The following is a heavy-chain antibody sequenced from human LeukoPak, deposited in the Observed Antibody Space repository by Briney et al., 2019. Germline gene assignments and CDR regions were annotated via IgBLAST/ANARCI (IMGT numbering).Heavy chain of an antibody. D-gene: IGHD5-12*01. V-gene: IGHV4-30-4*02. Sequence: SDTLSLTCTVSGGSISSGAYYWSWTRQSPGKGLEWIGYISSGGNTYNNPSLKSRLTISVDTYKNEFSLNLRSVTAADTAVYYCARDGSGYGFFDYWGQGTLVTVPS. CDR2: ISSGGNT. CDR1: GGSISSGAYY. J-gene: IGHJ4*02. CDR3: ARDGSGYGFFDY.